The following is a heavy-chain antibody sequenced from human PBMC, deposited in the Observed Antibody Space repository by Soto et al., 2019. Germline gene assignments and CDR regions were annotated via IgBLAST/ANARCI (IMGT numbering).Heavy chain of an antibody. J-gene: IGHJ3*02. CDR3: SYCVAEESWCSSPSCFLVAFDI. V-gene: IGHV3-48*01. D-gene: IGHD2-2*01. CDR1: GFTFSSYS. CDR2: ISSSSSTI. Sequence: PGGSLRLSCAASGFTFSSYSMNWVRQAPGKGLEWVSYISSSSSTIYYADSVKGRFTISRDNSKNSVYLQMNSLKTDDTAIYYCSYCVAEESWCSSPSCFLVAFDIWGQGTMVTVSS.